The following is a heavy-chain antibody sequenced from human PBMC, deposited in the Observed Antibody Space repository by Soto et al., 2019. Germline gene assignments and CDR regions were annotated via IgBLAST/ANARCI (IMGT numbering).Heavy chain of an antibody. J-gene: IGHJ4*02. CDR2: IYHSGST. Sequence: QVQLQESGPGLVKPSGTLSLTCAVSGGSISSSTWWSWVRQPPGKGLEWIGEIYHSGSTNYNPSLKSRGNISVDKSKNQFSLKLSSVTAADTAVYYCARGGLLRPLDYLGQGTLVTVSS. D-gene: IGHD5-12*01. CDR1: GGSISSSTW. V-gene: IGHV4-4*02. CDR3: ARGGLLRPLDY.